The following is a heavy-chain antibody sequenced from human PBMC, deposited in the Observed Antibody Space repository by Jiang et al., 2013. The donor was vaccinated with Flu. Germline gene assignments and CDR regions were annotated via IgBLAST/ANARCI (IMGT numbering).Heavy chain of an antibody. D-gene: IGHD2-8*01. CDR2: IYTSGGST. Sequence: GPGLVKPSQTLSLTCTVSGGSISSSSYYWSWIRQPAGKGLEWIGHIYTSGGSTNYNPSLKGRVTISVDTSKNQFSLKLSSVTAADTAVYYCASEVPHCANGICYHDYWGQGTLVTVSS. V-gene: IGHV4-61*02. CDR1: GGSISSSSYY. J-gene: IGHJ4*02. CDR3: ASEVPHCANGICYHDY.